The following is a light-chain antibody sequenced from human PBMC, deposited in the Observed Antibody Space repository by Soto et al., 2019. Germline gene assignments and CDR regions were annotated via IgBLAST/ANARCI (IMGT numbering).Light chain of an antibody. CDR3: MQGSHWPRT. CDR2: EVS. CDR1: RSLTHSNWNTY. Sequence: DVVMTPSPLSLSVTLGQPASIPCRTSRSLTHSNWNTYLSWFQQRPGQSPRRLIYEVSRRESGVPDRFSGSGSGTDFTLKISRVEAEDVGFYYCMQGSHWPRTFGQGTKLAIK. V-gene: IGKV2-30*02. J-gene: IGKJ2*02.